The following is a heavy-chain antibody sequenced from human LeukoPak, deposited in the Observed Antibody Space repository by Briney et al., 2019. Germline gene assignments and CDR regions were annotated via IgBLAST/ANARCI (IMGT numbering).Heavy chain of an antibody. CDR1: GYTFTSYG. Sequence: ASVKVSCKASGYTFTSYGISWVRQAPGQGLEWMGWISAYNGNTNYAQKLQGRVTMTTDTSTSTAYMELRSLRSDDTAVSYCARGNYYDSSGYQEFDYWGQGTLVTVSS. J-gene: IGHJ4*02. CDR2: ISAYNGNT. CDR3: ARGNYYDSSGYQEFDY. V-gene: IGHV1-18*01. D-gene: IGHD3-22*01.